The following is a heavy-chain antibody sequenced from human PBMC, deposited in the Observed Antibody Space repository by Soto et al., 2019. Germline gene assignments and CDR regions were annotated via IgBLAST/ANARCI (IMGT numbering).Heavy chain of an antibody. CDR2: ISGSGGST. J-gene: IGHJ4*02. CDR1: GFTFSTYA. CDR3: ARDLSHGDSRFANY. Sequence: GSLRLSCAASGFTFSTYAMSWVRQAPGKGLEWVSGISGSGGSTYYADSVKGRFTISRDNSKNTLYLQMNSLRAEDTAVYYRARDLSHGDSRFANYWGQGTLVTVSS. D-gene: IGHD4-17*01. V-gene: IGHV3-23*01.